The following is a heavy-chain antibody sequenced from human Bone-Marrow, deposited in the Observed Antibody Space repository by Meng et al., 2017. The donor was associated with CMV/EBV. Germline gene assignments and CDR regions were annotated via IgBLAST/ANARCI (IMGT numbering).Heavy chain of an antibody. V-gene: IGHV3-30*04. J-gene: IGHJ4*02. CDR3: VRGWPVI. D-gene: IGHD2-21*01. CDR2: ISYDGSDK. Sequence: GESLKISCAASEFISSIYAIHWVRQAPGKGLEWVAFISYDGSDKYFGDSVRGRFTISRDNTKNSVYLQMDSLRVEDTALYYCVRGWPVIWGQGTLVTVSS. CDR1: EFISSIYA.